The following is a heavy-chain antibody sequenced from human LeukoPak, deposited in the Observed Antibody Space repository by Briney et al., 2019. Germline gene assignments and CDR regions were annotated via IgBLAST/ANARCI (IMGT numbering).Heavy chain of an antibody. V-gene: IGHV4-59*08. D-gene: IGHD2-21*02. CDR2: IYYSGST. CDR1: GGSISSYY. Sequence: SETLSLTCTVSGGSISSYYWSWIRQPPGKGLEWIGYIYYSGSTNYNPSLKSRVTISVDTSKNQFSLKLSSVTAADTAVYYCASSKRYPPLLRFDYWGQGTLVTVSS. J-gene: IGHJ4*02. CDR3: ASSKRYPPLLRFDY.